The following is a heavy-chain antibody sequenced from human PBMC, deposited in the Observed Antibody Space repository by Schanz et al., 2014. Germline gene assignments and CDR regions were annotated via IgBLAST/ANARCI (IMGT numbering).Heavy chain of an antibody. CDR2: ISGSGGST. J-gene: IGHJ4*02. V-gene: IGHV3-23*01. Sequence: EVQLLESGGGLVQPGGSLRLSCAASGFTFSSYAMRWVRQAPGKGLEWVSSISGSGGSTYYADSVKGRFTISRDNAKNSLYLQMNSLRAEDTAVYFCARAHGNNWYGKGLDYWGQGTQVNVSS. CDR1: GFTFSSYA. CDR3: ARAHGNNWYGKGLDY. D-gene: IGHD1-1*01.